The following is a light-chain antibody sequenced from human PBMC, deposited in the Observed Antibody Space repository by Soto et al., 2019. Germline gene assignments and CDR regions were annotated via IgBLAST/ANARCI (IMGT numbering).Light chain of an antibody. Sequence: QSALTQPASVSGSPGQSITISCTGTSSDVGAYNFVSWHQQHPGKAPKLMIYNVYDRPSGISYRFSGSKSGNTASLTISGLQGEDEADYYCSAYKVSRTYVFGPGTKVTV. CDR3: SAYKVSRTYV. CDR1: SSDVGAYNF. CDR2: NVY. V-gene: IGLV2-14*03. J-gene: IGLJ1*01.